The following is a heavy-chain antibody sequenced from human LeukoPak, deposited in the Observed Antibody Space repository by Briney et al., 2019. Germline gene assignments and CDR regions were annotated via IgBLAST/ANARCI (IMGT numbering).Heavy chain of an antibody. J-gene: IGHJ4*02. D-gene: IGHD1-26*01. CDR3: ARDPKGSLDFDY. CDR2: VSSDGSNK. V-gene: IGHV3-30-3*01. CDR1: GFTFSTYA. Sequence: GGSLRLSCAASGFTFSTYAMHWVRQAPGKGLEWVALVSSDGSNKYYAASVKGRFTISRDNSKKMLYLQMNSLRAEDTAVYYCARDPKGSLDFDYRGQGTLVTVSS.